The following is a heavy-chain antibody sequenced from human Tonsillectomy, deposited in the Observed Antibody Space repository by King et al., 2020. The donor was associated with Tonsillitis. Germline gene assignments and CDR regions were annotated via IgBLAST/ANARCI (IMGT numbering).Heavy chain of an antibody. V-gene: IGHV4-39*07. CDR3: ARRGSRDWFDP. CDR2: IYYSGST. CDR1: GGSISSSSYY. J-gene: IGHJ5*02. D-gene: IGHD3-10*01. Sequence: QLQESGPGLVKPSETLSLTCTVSGGSISSSSYYWGWFRRPPGKGLEWFGGIYYSGSTYYNPSLKSRVTISVDTSKNQFSLKLSSVTAADTAVYYCARRGSRDWFDPWGQGTLVTVSS.